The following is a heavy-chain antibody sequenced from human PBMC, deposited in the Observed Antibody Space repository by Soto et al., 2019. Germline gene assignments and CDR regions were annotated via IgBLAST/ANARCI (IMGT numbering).Heavy chain of an antibody. CDR2: IGPDGSNM. CDR1: GVIFSSPL. D-gene: IGHD1-1*01. Sequence: GCSLRLACAASGVIFSSPLMHWFRQAPGKGLVWVSHIGPDGSNMRDADSVQGRFTISRDNARNTLYLQMNSLRDEDTAVYYCVRDNNWSYDYWGQGILVTVSS. CDR3: VRDNNWSYDY. V-gene: IGHV3-74*01. J-gene: IGHJ4*02.